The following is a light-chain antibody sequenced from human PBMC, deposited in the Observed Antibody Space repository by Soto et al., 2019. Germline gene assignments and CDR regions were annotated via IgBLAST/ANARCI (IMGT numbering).Light chain of an antibody. J-gene: IGKJ4*01. V-gene: IGKV1-6*01. CDR1: QGIRND. CDR3: LQDYASLT. CDR2: AAS. Sequence: AVQMTQSPSSLSASVGDRVTITCRASQGIRNDLAWYQQKPGKAPELLIYAASNLQSGVPSRFSGSGSGTDFTLIISSLQPEDFATYYCLQDYASLTFGGGTKVEIK.